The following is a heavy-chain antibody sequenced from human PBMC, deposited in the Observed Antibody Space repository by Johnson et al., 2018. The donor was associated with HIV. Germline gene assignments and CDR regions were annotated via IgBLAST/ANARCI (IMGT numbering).Heavy chain of an antibody. V-gene: IGHV3-13*01. CDR1: GFTFSTYD. D-gene: IGHD6-13*01. CDR3: ARDVASSSWSEAAFDI. J-gene: IGHJ3*02. Sequence: VQLVESGGGVVQPGRSLRLSCAASGFTFSTYDMYWVRQATGKGLEWVSTIGTAGDTYYPGSVTGRFTLSRDNAKSSLYLQMNSLRAEDTALYYCARDVASSSWSEAAFDIWGQGTMVTVSS. CDR2: IGTAGDT.